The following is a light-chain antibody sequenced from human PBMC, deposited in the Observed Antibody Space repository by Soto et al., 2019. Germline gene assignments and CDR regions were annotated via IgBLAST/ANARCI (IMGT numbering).Light chain of an antibody. Sequence: QSALTQPRSVSGSPGQSVTISCTGTSSDVGAYNYVSWYQQHPDKAPKLMIYDVTKRPSGVPDRFSGSKSGNTASLTISGLQAEDEADYYCCSYAGTYTEIFGGGTKLTVL. J-gene: IGLJ2*01. CDR3: CSYAGTYTEI. CDR1: SSDVGAYNY. CDR2: DVT. V-gene: IGLV2-11*01.